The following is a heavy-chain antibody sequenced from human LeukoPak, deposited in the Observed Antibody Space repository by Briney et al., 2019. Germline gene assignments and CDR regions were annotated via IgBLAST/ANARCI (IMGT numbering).Heavy chain of an antibody. CDR2: INHSGST. V-gene: IGHV4-34*01. J-gene: IGHJ4*02. CDR1: GESFSGYY. D-gene: IGHD6-13*01. Sequence: SETLSLTCAVYGESFSGYYWSWIRQPPGKGLEWIGEINHSGSTNYNPSLKSRVTISVDTSKNQFSLKLSSVTAADTAVYYCARGHSAAGRPVGYWGQGTLVTVSS. CDR3: ARGHSAAGRPVGY.